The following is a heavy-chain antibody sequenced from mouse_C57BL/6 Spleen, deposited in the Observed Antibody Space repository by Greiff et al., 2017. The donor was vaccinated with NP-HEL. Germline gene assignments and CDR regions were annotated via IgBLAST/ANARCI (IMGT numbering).Heavy chain of an antibody. CDR2: IYPGSGST. J-gene: IGHJ3*01. CDR3: ARWCSKDAVFAY. D-gene: IGHD1-1*01. V-gene: IGHV1-55*01. CDR1: GYTFTSYW. Sequence: VQLQQSGAELVKPGASVKMSCKASGYTFTSYWITWVKQRPGQGLEWIGDIYPGSGSTNYNEKFKSKATLTVDTSSSTAYMQLSSLTSEDSAVYNCARWCSKDAVFAYWGQGTQVTVSA.